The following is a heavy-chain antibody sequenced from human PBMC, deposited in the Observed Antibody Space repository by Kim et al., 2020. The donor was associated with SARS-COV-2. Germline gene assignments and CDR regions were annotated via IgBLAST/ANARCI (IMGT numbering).Heavy chain of an antibody. Sequence: GRFTISRDNSKNTLYLQMNSLRAEDTAVYYCARDAVRYSSSGGSYYGMDVWGQGTTVTVSS. J-gene: IGHJ6*02. V-gene: IGHV3-66*01. D-gene: IGHD6-13*01. CDR3: ARDAVRYSSSGGSYYGMDV.